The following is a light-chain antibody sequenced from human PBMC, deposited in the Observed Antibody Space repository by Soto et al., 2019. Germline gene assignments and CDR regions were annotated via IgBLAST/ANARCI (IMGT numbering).Light chain of an antibody. Sequence: DIQMTQSPSTLARSLGAXDTIICRASQTISSWLAWYQQKPGKAPKLLIYKASTLKSGVPSRFSGSGSGTEFTLTISSLQPDDFATYYCQHYNSYSEAFGQGTKVDNK. CDR1: QTISSW. CDR3: QHYNSYSEA. CDR2: KAS. V-gene: IGKV1-5*03. J-gene: IGKJ1*01.